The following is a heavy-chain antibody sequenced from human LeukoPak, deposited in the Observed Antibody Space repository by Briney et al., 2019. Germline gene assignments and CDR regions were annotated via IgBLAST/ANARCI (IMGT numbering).Heavy chain of an antibody. V-gene: IGHV3-30*18. D-gene: IGHD3-3*01. CDR3: AKGCDSWSNKIDY. J-gene: IGHJ4*02. Sequence: GGSLRLSCAASGFTFSSYGMYWVRQAPGKGLEWVAVISYHGSNKYYADSVKGRFTISRDNSKNTLYLQMISLRGEDTAVYYCAKGCDSWSNKIDYWGQGTLVTVSS. CDR2: ISYHGSNK. CDR1: GFTFSSYG.